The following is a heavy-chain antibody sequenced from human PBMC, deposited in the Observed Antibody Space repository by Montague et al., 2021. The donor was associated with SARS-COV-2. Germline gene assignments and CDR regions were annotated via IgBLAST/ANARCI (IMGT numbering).Heavy chain of an antibody. CDR2: IDWDDDK. CDR1: GFSLSTSGMC. V-gene: IGHV2-70*01. CDR3: ARMTTVTYPYYYYYGMDV. D-gene: IGHD4-17*01. Sequence: PALVKPTQTLTLTCTFSGFSLSTSGMCVSWIRQPPGKALEWLALIDWDDDKYYSTSLKTRLTISKGTSKNQVVLTMTNTDPVDTATYYCARMTTVTYPYYYYYGMDVWGQGTTVTVSS. J-gene: IGHJ6*02.